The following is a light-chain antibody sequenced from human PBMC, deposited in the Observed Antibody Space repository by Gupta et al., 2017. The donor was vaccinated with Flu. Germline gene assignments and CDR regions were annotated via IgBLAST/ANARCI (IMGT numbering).Light chain of an antibody. Sequence: DIQVTQSPSTLSASVGDRVVITCRASQSLSGYLAWYQQKPGKAPRLLIYKTSTLETGVPSRFSGSGSEAEFTLTINSLQPDDFATYYCLQYNTYSHWTFGQGTKVEVK. V-gene: IGKV1-5*03. CDR1: QSLSGY. J-gene: IGKJ1*01. CDR3: LQYNTYSHWT. CDR2: KTS.